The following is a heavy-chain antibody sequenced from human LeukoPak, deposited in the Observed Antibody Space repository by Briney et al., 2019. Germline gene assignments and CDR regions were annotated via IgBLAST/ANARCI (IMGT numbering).Heavy chain of an antibody. CDR3: ARENQAAAAALDY. V-gene: IGHV3-11*01. CDR2: ISSSGSTI. Sequence: PGGSLRLSCAASGFTFSDYNMRWIRQAPGKGLEWVSYISSSGSTIYYADSVKGRFTISRDNAKNSLYLQMNSLRAEDTAVYYCARENQAAAAALDYWGQGTLVTVSS. CDR1: GFTFSDYN. D-gene: IGHD6-13*01. J-gene: IGHJ4*02.